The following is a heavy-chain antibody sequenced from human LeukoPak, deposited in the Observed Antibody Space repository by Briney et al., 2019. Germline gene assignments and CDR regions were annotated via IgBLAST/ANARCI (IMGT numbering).Heavy chain of an antibody. J-gene: IGHJ6*04. CDR3: ARGLLWFGELPYYYGMDV. Sequence: SVKVSRKASGGTFSSYAISSVRQAPGQGLEWMGGIIPIFGTANYAQKFQGRVTITADKSTSTAYMELSSLRSEDTAVYYCARGLLWFGELPYYYGMDVWGKGTTVTVSS. CDR1: GGTFSSYA. CDR2: IIPIFGTA. D-gene: IGHD3-10*01. V-gene: IGHV1-69*06.